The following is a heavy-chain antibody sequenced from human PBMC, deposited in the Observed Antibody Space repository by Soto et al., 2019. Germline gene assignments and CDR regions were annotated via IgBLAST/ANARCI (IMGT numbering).Heavy chain of an antibody. J-gene: IGHJ6*02. CDR2: IYYSGNT. CDR3: ARGIAAAADYYCGMDV. D-gene: IGHD6-13*01. Sequence: PSETLSLTCTVFGGSISSYYWSWIRQPPGKGLEWIGNIYYSGNTNYNPSLTSGGTISVDTSKNQFSLKLSTVTAADTAVYYCARGIAAAADYYCGMDVWGQGTTVTVSS. CDR1: GGSISSYY. V-gene: IGHV4-59*01.